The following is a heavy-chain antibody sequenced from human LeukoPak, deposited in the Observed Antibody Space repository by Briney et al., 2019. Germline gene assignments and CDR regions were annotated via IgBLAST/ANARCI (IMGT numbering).Heavy chain of an antibody. CDR3: ARGANGVSSNSRGWFDP. CDR2: ISTSSSYI. Sequence: GGSLRLSCAASGFTFNRYNMNWVRRAPGKGLEWVSSISTSSSYIYYADSVRGRFTISRDNAKNSLYLQMNSLRAEDTAVYSCARGANGVSSNSRGWFDPWGQGTLVTVSS. J-gene: IGHJ5*02. D-gene: IGHD2-8*01. V-gene: IGHV3-21*01. CDR1: GFTFNRYN.